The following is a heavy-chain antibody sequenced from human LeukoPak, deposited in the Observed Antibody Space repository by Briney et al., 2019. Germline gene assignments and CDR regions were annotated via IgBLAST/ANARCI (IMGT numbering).Heavy chain of an antibody. V-gene: IGHV3-23*01. CDR1: GFTFSSYA. Sequence: TGGSLRLSCAASGFTFSSYAMSWVRQAPGKGLEWVSAISGSGGSTYYADSVKGRFTISRDNSKNTLYLQMNSLRAEDTAVYYCAKEYCSGGSCYFLGRDYWGQGTLVTVSS. D-gene: IGHD2-15*01. J-gene: IGHJ4*02. CDR2: ISGSGGST. CDR3: AKEYCSGGSCYFLGRDY.